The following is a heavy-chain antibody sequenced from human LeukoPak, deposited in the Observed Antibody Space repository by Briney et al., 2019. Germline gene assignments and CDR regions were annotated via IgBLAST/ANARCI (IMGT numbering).Heavy chain of an antibody. J-gene: IGHJ5*02. V-gene: IGHV1-8*01. CDR3: ARGRKIQLWYNNWFDP. CDR1: GYTFTSYD. D-gene: IGHD5-18*01. Sequence: ASVKVSCKASGYTFTSYDINWVRQATAQGLEWMGWMNPNSGNTGYAQKFQGRVTMTRNTSISTAYMELSSLRSEDTAVYYCARGRKIQLWYNNWFDPWGQGTLVTVSS. CDR2: MNPNSGNT.